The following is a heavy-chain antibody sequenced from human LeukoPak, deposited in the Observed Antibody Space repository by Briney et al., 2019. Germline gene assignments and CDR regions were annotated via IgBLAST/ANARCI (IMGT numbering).Heavy chain of an antibody. J-gene: IGHJ4*02. D-gene: IGHD6-13*01. Sequence: PSETLSLTCTVSGGSISSYYWSWIRQPAGKGLEWIGRIYTSGSTNYNPSLKSRVTMSVDTSKNQFSLKLSSVTAADTAVYYCARERELSSPGTFDYWGQGTLVTVSS. CDR2: IYTSGST. CDR1: GGSISSYY. CDR3: ARERELSSPGTFDY. V-gene: IGHV4-4*07.